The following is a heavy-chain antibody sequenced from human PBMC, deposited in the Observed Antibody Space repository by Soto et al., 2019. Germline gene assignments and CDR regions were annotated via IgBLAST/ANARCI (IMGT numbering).Heavy chain of an antibody. J-gene: IGHJ6*02. D-gene: IGHD2-15*01. V-gene: IGHV1-18*01. Sequence: ASVKVSCKASGYTFTSYGISWVRQAPGQGLEWMGWISAYNGNTNYAQKLQGRATMTTDTSTSTAYMELRSLRSDDTAVYYCARDRGLGYCSGGSCYSSPYYYYGMDVWGQGTTVTVSS. CDR1: GYTFTSYG. CDR2: ISAYNGNT. CDR3: ARDRGLGYCSGGSCYSSPYYYYGMDV.